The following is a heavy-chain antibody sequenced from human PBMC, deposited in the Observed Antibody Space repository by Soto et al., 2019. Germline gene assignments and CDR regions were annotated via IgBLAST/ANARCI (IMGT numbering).Heavy chain of an antibody. CDR1: GGTFSSYT. CDR3: PRGPSAATSHFDY. V-gene: IGHV1-69*02. J-gene: IGHJ4*02. D-gene: IGHD2-2*01. CDR2: IIPILGIA. Sequence: QVQLVQSGAEVKKPGSSVKVSCKASGGTFSSYTISWLRQAPGQGLEWMGRIIPILGIANYAQKFQGKVTTTADKSTSTAYMELSSLRSEDTAVSYCPRGPSAATSHFDYWGQGTLVTVSS.